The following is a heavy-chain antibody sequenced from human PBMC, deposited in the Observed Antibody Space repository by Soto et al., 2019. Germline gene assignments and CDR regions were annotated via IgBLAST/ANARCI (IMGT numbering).Heavy chain of an antibody. V-gene: IGHV1-69*12. J-gene: IGHJ6*02. CDR2: IIPIFGTA. D-gene: IGHD3-22*01. Sequence: QVQLVQSGAEVKKPGSSVKVSCKASGGTFSSYAISWVRQAPGQGLEWMGGIIPIFGTANYAQKFQGRVTITADESTSTAYMELSSLRSEDTDVYYCATKYDSSGYYSYYYYGMDVWGQGTTVTVSS. CDR1: GGTFSSYA. CDR3: ATKYDSSGYYSYYYYGMDV.